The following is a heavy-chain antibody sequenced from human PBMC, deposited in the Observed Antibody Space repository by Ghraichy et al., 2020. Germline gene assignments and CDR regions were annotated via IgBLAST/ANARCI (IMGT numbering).Heavy chain of an antibody. J-gene: IGHJ4*02. CDR3: AKDTGYSGSYFVSDY. V-gene: IGHV3-23*01. CDR2: ISGSGGST. D-gene: IGHD1-26*01. CDR1: GFTFSSYA. Sequence: GGSLRLSCAASGFTFSSYAMSWVRQAPGKGLEWVSAISGSGGSTYYADSVKGRFTISRDNSKNTLYLQMNSLRAEDTAVYYCAKDTGYSGSYFVSDYWGQGTLVTVSS.